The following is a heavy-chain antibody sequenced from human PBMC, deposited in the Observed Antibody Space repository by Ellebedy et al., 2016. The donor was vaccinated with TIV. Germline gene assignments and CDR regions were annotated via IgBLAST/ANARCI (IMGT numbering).Heavy chain of an antibody. J-gene: IGHJ5*02. CDR2: INSDGSST. Sequence: GGSLRLSCAASGFTFSSYSMNWVRQAPGKGLVWVSRINSDGSSTDYADSVKGRFTISRDNAKNTLVLQMNSLRAEDTAVYYCARVSGSGFDPWGQGTLVTVSS. D-gene: IGHD3-10*01. V-gene: IGHV3-74*01. CDR1: GFTFSSYS. CDR3: ARVSGSGFDP.